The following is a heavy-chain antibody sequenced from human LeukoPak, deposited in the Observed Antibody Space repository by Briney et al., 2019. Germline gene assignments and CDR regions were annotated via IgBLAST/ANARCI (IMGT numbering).Heavy chain of an antibody. CDR1: GFIFSSYW. D-gene: IGHD3-3*01. J-gene: IGHJ4*02. Sequence: PGGSLRLSCAASGFIFSSYWMGWVRQAPGKGLEWVANIKQDGSEKYYVDSVKGRFTISRDNAKNSLFLQMNSLRAEDTAVYYYARHVRFEGVDYWGQGTLVTVSS. CDR3: ARHVRFEGVDY. V-gene: IGHV3-7*01. CDR2: IKQDGSEK.